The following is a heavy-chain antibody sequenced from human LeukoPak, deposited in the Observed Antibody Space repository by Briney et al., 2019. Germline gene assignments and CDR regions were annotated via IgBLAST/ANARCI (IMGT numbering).Heavy chain of an antibody. V-gene: IGHV3-48*01. D-gene: IGHD5-24*01. Sequence: PGGSLRLSCAASGFTFSDYSMNWVRQAPGKGLEWISYIGISSGNTKYADSVKGRFTVSGGKAKNSLYLQMNSLRVEDTAVYYCARDYKYAFDNWGQGTLVTVSS. J-gene: IGHJ4*02. CDR1: GFTFSDYS. CDR2: IGISSGNT. CDR3: ARDYKYAFDN.